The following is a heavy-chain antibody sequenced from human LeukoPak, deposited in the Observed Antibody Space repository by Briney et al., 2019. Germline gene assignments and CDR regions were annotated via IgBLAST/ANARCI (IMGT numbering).Heavy chain of an antibody. CDR1: GFTFSNYA. J-gene: IGHJ4*02. V-gene: IGHV3-21*01. CDR3: ARRATTERGHSYGLDF. Sequence: GGSLRLSCAASGFTFSNYAMSWVRQTPGKGLEWVSSISSSSTYIYYADSVKGRFTVSRDNAKNSLYLQMNSLRAEDTAVYYCARRATTERGHSYGLDFWGQGTLVTVSS. CDR2: ISSSSTYI. D-gene: IGHD5-18*01.